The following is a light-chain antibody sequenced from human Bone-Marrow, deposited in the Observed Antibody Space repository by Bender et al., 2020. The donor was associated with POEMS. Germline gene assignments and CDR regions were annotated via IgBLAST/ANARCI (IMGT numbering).Light chain of an antibody. V-gene: IGLV1-47*02. J-gene: IGLJ2*01. CDR1: SSNIGSNG. CDR3: AAWDDGLSGLVL. Sequence: QSVLTQPPSASGPPGQTVTISCSGSSSNIGSNGFNWYQHLPGTAPKLLIYGDYQRPSGVPARFSGSKSGTSASLAISGLRSGDEADYFCAAWDDGLSGLVLFGGGTKLTVL. CDR2: GDY.